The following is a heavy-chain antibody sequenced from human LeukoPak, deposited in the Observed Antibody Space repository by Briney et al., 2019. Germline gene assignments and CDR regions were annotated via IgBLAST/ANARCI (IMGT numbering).Heavy chain of an antibody. CDR1: GFTFSSYA. Sequence: GGSLRLSCAASGFTFSSYAMSWVRQAPGKGLEWVSAISDSGGSTYYADSVKGRFTISRDNSKNTLYLQMNSLRAEDTAVYYCAKDSSSSWEAYAFDIWGQGTMVTVSS. CDR2: ISDSGGST. CDR3: AKDSSSSWEAYAFDI. D-gene: IGHD6-13*01. J-gene: IGHJ3*02. V-gene: IGHV3-23*01.